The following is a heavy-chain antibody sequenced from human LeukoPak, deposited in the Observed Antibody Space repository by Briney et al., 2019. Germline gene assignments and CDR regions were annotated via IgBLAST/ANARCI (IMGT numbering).Heavy chain of an antibody. V-gene: IGHV3-30*02. CDR3: AKDLRRIVGATKGMDV. J-gene: IGHJ6*03. CDR1: GFTFSSYG. Sequence: GGSLRLTCAASGFTFSSYGMHWVRQAAGKGLEWVAFIQTDGSNKYYAESVQGRFTISRDNSKNTLYLEMNSLRAEDTAVYYCAKDLRRIVGATKGMDVWGKGTTVTVSS. CDR2: IQTDGSNK. D-gene: IGHD1-26*01.